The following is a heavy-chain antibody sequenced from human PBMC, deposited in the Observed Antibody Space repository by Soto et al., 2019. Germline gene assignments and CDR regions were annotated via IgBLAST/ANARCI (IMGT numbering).Heavy chain of an antibody. Sequence: GGSLRLSCAASGFTFTRYSMNWVRQAPGKGLEWVSSISSTTNYIYYGDSLKGRFTISRDNAKNSLYLEMNSLRAEDTAVYYCARESEDLTSNFDYWGQGTLVTVSS. CDR2: ISSTTNYI. V-gene: IGHV3-21*06. J-gene: IGHJ4*02. CDR1: GFTFTRYS. CDR3: ARESEDLTSNFDY.